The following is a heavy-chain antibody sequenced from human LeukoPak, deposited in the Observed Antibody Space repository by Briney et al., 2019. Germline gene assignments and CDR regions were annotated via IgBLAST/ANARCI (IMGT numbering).Heavy chain of an antibody. CDR2: ISGSGGST. V-gene: IGHV3-23*01. D-gene: IGHD1-26*01. Sequence: PGGSLRLSCAASGFTFSSYAMTWVRQAPGKGLEWVSAISGSGGSTYYADSVKGRFTISRDNSKNSLYLQMNSLRAEDTAVYFCAKARYSGTSTPFDYWGQGTLVTVSS. CDR1: GFTFSSYA. J-gene: IGHJ4*02. CDR3: AKARYSGTSTPFDY.